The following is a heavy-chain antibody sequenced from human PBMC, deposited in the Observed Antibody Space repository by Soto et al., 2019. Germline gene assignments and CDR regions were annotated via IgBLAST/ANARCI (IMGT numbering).Heavy chain of an antibody. CDR1: GASVSSGSYY. J-gene: IGHJ4*02. D-gene: IGHD2-21*02. CDR2: IYFTGGT. CDR3: AREGRSTAYFDY. V-gene: IGHV4-61*01. Sequence: QVQLQESGPGLVKPLETLSLTCTVSGASVSSGSYYWSWIRQPHGKGLEWIGYIYFTGGTNYNRSLKSRVTMSRDTSKNQFSLHLNSVTAADTAVYYCAREGRSTAYFDYWGQGTPVTVSS.